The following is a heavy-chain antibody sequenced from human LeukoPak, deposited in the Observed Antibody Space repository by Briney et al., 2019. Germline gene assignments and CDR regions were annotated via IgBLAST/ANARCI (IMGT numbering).Heavy chain of an antibody. Sequence: PGGSLRLSCAASGFTFNTYEMNWVRQAPGKGLEWVSYINSGGITKYYADCMKGRFTISRDNAKNSLSLQMNSLRAEDTAVYYCARVRGYWFDSWGQGTLVTVSS. V-gene: IGHV3-48*03. CDR1: GFTFNTYE. CDR3: ARVRGYWFDS. D-gene: IGHD3-16*01. CDR2: INSGGITK. J-gene: IGHJ5*01.